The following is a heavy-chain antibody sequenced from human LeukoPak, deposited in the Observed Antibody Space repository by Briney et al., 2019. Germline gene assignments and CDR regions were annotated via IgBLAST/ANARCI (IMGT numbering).Heavy chain of an antibody. CDR1: GGSISSYY. CDR2: IYTSGST. Sequence: SETLSLTCTVSGGSISSYYWSWIRQPAGKGLEWIGRIYTSGSTNYNPSLKSRVTMSVDTSKNQFSLKLSSVTAADTAVYYCARDRVTIFGVVAIDYWGQGTLVTVSS. CDR3: ARDRVTIFGVVAIDY. J-gene: IGHJ4*02. V-gene: IGHV4-4*07. D-gene: IGHD3-3*01.